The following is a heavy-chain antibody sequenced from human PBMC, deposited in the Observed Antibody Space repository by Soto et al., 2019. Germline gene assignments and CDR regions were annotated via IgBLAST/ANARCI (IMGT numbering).Heavy chain of an antibody. Sequence: SETLSLTCAVYGGSFSGYYWSWIRQPPGKGLEWIGEINHSGSTNYNPSLKSRVTISVDTSKNQFSLKLSSVTAADTAVYYCARGRGSYYYYMDVSGKATTVTVSS. V-gene: IGHV4-34*01. CDR3: ARGRGSYYYYMDV. D-gene: IGHD5-12*01. CDR1: GGSFSGYY. J-gene: IGHJ6*03. CDR2: INHSGST.